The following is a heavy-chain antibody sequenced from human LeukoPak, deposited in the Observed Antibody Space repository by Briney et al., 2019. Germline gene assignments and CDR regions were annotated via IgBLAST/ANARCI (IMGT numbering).Heavy chain of an antibody. J-gene: IGHJ4*02. CDR2: ISGSGGGS. D-gene: IGHD6-19*01. CDR3: AKPTTGFTIGRSPGWLVNY. CDR1: GFTFTSYA. V-gene: IGHV3-23*01. Sequence: GGSLRLSCAASGFTFTSYAVSWVRQAPGKGLEWVSAISGSGGGSYYADSVKGRFTISRDNSKNTLYLQMNSLSAEDTAVDYCAKPTTGFTIGRSPGWLVNYWARETLVTVSS.